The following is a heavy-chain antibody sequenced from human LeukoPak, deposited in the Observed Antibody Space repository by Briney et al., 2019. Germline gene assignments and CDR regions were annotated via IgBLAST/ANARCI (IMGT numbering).Heavy chain of an antibody. V-gene: IGHV3-66*01. CDR3: AKVRVVGDYNWFFDL. D-gene: IGHD4-17*01. Sequence: PGGSLRLSCAASGFTVSSNYMSWVRQAPGKGLEWVSVIYSGGSTYYADSVKGRFTISRDNSKNTLYLQMNSLRAEDTAIYHCAKVRVVGDYNWFFDLWGRGALVTVSS. CDR2: IYSGGST. J-gene: IGHJ2*01. CDR1: GFTVSSNY.